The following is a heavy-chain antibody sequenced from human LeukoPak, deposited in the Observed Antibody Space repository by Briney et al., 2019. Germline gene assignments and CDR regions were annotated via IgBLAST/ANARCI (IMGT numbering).Heavy chain of an antibody. CDR1: GGSISSGSYY. CDR3: ARDRRLLGRDTQFFDY. D-gene: IGHD4-11*01. CDR2: IYTSGST. V-gene: IGHV4-61*02. Sequence: PSETLSLTCTVSGGSISSGSYYWSWIRQPAGKGLEWIGRIYTSGSTNYNPSLKSRVTISVDTSKNQFSLKLSSVTAADTAVYYCARDRRLLGRDTQFFDYWGQGTLVTVSS. J-gene: IGHJ4*02.